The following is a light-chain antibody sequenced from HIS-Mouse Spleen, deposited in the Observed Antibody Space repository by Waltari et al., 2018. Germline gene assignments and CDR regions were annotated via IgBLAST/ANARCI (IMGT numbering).Light chain of an antibody. CDR1: SSDVGGYTY. J-gene: IGLJ2*01. CDR2: DVS. Sequence: QSALTQPLSVSGSPGQSVTISCTGTSSDVGGYTYVSWYQQHPGKAPKLMIYDVSKRPSGVPDRFSGSKSGNTASLTISGLQAEDEADYYCCSYAGSYTFEVVFGGGTKLTVL. V-gene: IGLV2-11*01. CDR3: CSYAGSYTFEVV.